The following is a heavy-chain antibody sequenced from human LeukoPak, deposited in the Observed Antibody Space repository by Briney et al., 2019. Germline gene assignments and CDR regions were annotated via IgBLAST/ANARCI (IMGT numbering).Heavy chain of an antibody. CDR1: GGTFSSYA. Sequence: SVKVSCKASGGTFSSYAISWVRQAPGQGLEWMGRIIPILGIANYAQKFQGRVTITADKSTSTAYMELSSLRPEDTAVYYCARRSDYCTNGVCSYYFDYWGQGTLVTVSS. J-gene: IGHJ4*02. V-gene: IGHV1-69*04. CDR2: IIPILGIA. CDR3: ARRSDYCTNGVCSYYFDY. D-gene: IGHD2-8*01.